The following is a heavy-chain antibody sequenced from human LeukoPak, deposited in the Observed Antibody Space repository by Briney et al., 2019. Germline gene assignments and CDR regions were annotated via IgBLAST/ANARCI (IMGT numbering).Heavy chain of an antibody. D-gene: IGHD2-2*01. J-gene: IGHJ5*02. Sequence: GASVKVSCKASGGTFSSYTISWVRQAPGQGLEWMGRIIPILGIANYAQKFQGRVTITADKSTSTAYMELSSPRSEDTAVYYCARDLRGEHCSSTSCGGNWFDPWGQGTLVTVSS. V-gene: IGHV1-69*04. CDR1: GGTFSSYT. CDR2: IIPILGIA. CDR3: ARDLRGEHCSSTSCGGNWFDP.